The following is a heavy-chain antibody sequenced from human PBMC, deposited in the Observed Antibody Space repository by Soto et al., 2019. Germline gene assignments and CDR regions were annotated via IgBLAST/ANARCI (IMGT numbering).Heavy chain of an antibody. Sequence: PGGSLRLSCSASGFTFNNYAIHWVRQAPGKGLQYVSTISNNGGNTFYADSVKGRFTISRDNSKNTLYLQMNSLRAEDTAVYYCAKDLCSGGSCYRVYYYYGMDVWGQGTTVTVSS. CDR3: AKDLCSGGSCYRVYYYYGMDV. CDR2: ISNNGGNT. J-gene: IGHJ6*02. D-gene: IGHD2-15*01. V-gene: IGHV3-64*04. CDR1: GFTFNNYA.